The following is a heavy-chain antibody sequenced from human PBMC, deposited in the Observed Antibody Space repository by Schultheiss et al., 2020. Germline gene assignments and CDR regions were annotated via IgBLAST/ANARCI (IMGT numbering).Heavy chain of an antibody. CDR1: GGSVSSGSYY. Sequence: SETLSLTCAVSGGSVSSGSYYWSWIRQPPGKGLEWIGYIYYSGSTNYNPSLKSRVTISVDTSKNQFSLQLNSVTPEDTAVYYCARAVLSGSYVIWGQGTLVTVSS. CDR2: IYYSGST. J-gene: IGHJ4*02. CDR3: ARAVLSGSYVI. D-gene: IGHD1-26*01. V-gene: IGHV4-61*01.